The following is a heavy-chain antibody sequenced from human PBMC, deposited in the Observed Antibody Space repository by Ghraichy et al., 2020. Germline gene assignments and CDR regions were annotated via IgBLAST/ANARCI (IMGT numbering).Heavy chain of an antibody. CDR1: GFTFSSYS. J-gene: IGHJ4*02. D-gene: IGHD3-3*01. V-gene: IGHV3-48*02. Sequence: GSLRLSCAASGFTFSSYSMNWVRQAPGKGLEWVSYISSSSSTIYYADSVKGRFTISRDNAKNSLYLQMNSLRDEDTAVYYCARGSPLVVVFGVVTSYFDYWGQGTLVTVSS. CDR3: ARGSPLVVVFGVVTSYFDY. CDR2: ISSSSSTI.